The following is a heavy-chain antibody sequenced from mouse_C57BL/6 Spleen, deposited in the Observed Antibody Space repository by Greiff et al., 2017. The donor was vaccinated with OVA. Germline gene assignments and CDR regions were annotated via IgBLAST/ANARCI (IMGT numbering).Heavy chain of an antibody. CDR1: GFTFSSYG. Sequence: DVKLVESGGDLVKPGGSLKLSCAASGFTFSSYGMSWVRQTPDKRLEWVATISSGGSYTYYPDSVKGRFTISRDNAKNTLYLQMSSLKSEDTAMYYCARPSNYAYYFDYWGQGTTLTVSS. CDR3: ARPSNYAYYFDY. CDR2: ISSGGSYT. J-gene: IGHJ2*01. V-gene: IGHV5-6*02. D-gene: IGHD2-5*01.